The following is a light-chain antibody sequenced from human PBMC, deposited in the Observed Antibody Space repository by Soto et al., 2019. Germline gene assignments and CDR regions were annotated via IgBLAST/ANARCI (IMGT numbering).Light chain of an antibody. Sequence: QAVVTQEPSLTVSPGGTVTLTCGSSTGAVTSGHYPYWFQQKPGQAPRTLVYNTSDKHSWAPARFSGSLLGGKAALTLSGAHPEDEADYYCLLSYRGARVFGGGTKVTVL. V-gene: IGLV7-46*01. CDR3: LLSYRGARV. J-gene: IGLJ3*02. CDR2: NTS. CDR1: TGAVTSGHY.